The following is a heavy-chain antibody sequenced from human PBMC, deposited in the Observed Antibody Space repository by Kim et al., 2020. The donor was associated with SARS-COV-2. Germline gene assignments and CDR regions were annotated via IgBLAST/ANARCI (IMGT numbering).Heavy chain of an antibody. CDR1: GFTFSSYG. D-gene: IGHD3-9*01. CDR2: IWYDGSNK. CDR3: ARDYDILTGYGAFDI. V-gene: IGHV3-33*01. Sequence: GGSLRLSCAASGFTFSSYGMHWVRQAPGKGLEWVAVIWYDGSNKYYADSVKGRFTISRDNSKNTLYLQMNSLRAEDTAVYYCARDYDILTGYGAFDIWGQGTMVTVSS. J-gene: IGHJ3*02.